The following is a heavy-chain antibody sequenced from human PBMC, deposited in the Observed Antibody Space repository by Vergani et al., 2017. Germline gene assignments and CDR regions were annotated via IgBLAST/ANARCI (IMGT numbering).Heavy chain of an antibody. D-gene: IGHD2/OR15-2a*01. Sequence: QVQLVESGGGVVQPGRSLRLSCAASVFRFSSYGMTWVRPAPGKGLEWVAVIWYDGSNKYYEDSVKGRFTISRDNSQKTVNLQMNSLRVDDTAVYYCAKDLGGCNSISCSYYMDVWGKGTTVTV. CDR2: IWYDGSNK. CDR1: VFRFSSYG. J-gene: IGHJ6*03. CDR3: AKDLGGCNSISCSYYMDV. V-gene: IGHV3-33*06.